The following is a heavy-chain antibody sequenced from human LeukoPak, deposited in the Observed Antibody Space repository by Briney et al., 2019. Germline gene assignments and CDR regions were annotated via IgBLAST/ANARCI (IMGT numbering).Heavy chain of an antibody. D-gene: IGHD6-13*01. V-gene: IGHV1-2*02. CDR2: MNPNSGGT. CDR3: ARDPRIAATGDDNWFDP. Sequence: GASVKVSCKASGYTFSDHYMHWVRQAPGQGLEWRGWMNPNSGGTNYAQKFQGRVTMTRDRSISTAYMELTRLTSDDTALYYCARDPRIAATGDDNWFDPWGQGTLVTVSA. J-gene: IGHJ5*02. CDR1: GYTFSDHY.